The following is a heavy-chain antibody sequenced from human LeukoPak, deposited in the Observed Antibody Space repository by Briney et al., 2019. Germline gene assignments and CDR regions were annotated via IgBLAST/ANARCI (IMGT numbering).Heavy chain of an antibody. J-gene: IGHJ6*03. D-gene: IGHD1/OR15-1a*01. CDR1: GFTFSTYS. CDR2: ISSGSDYI. CDR3: ARDVVEQHYYVYMGV. Sequence: KPGGSLRLSCAASGFTFSTYSMNWVRQAPGKGLEWVSSISSGSDYIYYADSLQGRLTISRDNARNSLYLQMNSLRADDTAVYFCARDVVEQHYYVYMGVWGKGTTVIVSS. V-gene: IGHV3-21*01.